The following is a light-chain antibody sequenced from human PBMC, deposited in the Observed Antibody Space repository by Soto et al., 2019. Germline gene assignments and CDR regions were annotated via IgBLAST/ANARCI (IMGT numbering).Light chain of an antibody. V-gene: IGLV2-14*01. Sequence: SVLTQPASVSGAPGQSITISCTGTSSDDGGYNYVSWYQHHPGKAPKLMIYEVSNRPSGVSNRFSGSKSGNTASLTISGLQAEDEAGYYCSSYTSSSTYVVFGGGTKVTVL. J-gene: IGLJ2*01. CDR1: SSDDGGYNY. CDR3: SSYTSSSTYVV. CDR2: EVS.